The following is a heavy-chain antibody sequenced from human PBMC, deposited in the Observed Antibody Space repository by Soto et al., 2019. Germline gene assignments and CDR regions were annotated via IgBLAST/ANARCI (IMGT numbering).Heavy chain of an antibody. Sequence: QVQLQESGPGLVKPSQTLSLTCTVSGGSISSGDYYWSWIRQPPGKGLEWIGYIYYSGSTYYNPSLKSRVTISVDTSKNQFSLKLSSVTAADTAVYYCARDRGSIRSCRWYFDLWGRGTLVTVSS. D-gene: IGHD2-21*01. J-gene: IGHJ2*01. CDR2: IYYSGST. V-gene: IGHV4-30-4*01. CDR3: ARDRGSIRSCRWYFDL. CDR1: GGSISSGDYY.